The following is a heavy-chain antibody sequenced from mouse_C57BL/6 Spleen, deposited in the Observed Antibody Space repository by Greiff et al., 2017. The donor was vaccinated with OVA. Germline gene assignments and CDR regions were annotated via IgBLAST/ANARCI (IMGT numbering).Heavy chain of an antibody. V-gene: IGHV1-15*01. D-gene: IGHD2-10*02. J-gene: IGHJ4*01. CDR3: KGYGNYVYYAMDY. CDR2: IDPETGGT. CDR1: GYPFTDYE. Sequence: QVQLQQSGAELVRPGASVTLSCKASGYPFTDYEMHWVKQTPVHGLEWIGAIDPETGGTAYNQKFKGKAILTADKSSCTAYMELRSLTSEDSAVYYCKGYGNYVYYAMDYWGQGTSVTVSS.